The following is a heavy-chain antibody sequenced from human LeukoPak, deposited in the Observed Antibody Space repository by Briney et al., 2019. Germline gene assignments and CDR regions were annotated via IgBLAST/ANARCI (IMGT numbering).Heavy chain of an antibody. D-gene: IGHD2-2*01. J-gene: IGHJ5*02. V-gene: IGHV1-8*01. CDR1: GYTFTSYD. CDR3: AKGEVGCSSTSCFNWFDP. Sequence: ASVKVSCKASGYTFTSYDINWVRQATGQGVEWMGWMNPNSGNTGYAQKFQGRVTMTRNTSISTAYMELSSLRSEDTAVYYCAKGEVGCSSTSCFNWFDPWGQGTLVTVSS. CDR2: MNPNSGNT.